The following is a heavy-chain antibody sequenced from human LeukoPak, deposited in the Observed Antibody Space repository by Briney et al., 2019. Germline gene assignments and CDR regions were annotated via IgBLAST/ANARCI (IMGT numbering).Heavy chain of an antibody. V-gene: IGHV3-23*01. D-gene: IGHD3-22*01. CDR1: GSTFSSYA. CDR2: ISGSGGST. CDR3: AKDLSSDVYYDSSGYGD. J-gene: IGHJ4*02. Sequence: GGSLRLSCAASGSTFSSYAMSWVRQAPGKGLEWVSAISGSGGSTYYADSVKGRFTISRDNSKNTLYLQMNGLRAEDTAVYYCAKDLSSDVYYDSSGYGDWGQGTLVTVSS.